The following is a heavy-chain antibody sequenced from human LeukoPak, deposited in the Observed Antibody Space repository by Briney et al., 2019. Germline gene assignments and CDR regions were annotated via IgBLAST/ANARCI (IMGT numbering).Heavy chain of an antibody. CDR2: INPSGGST. V-gene: IGHV1-46*01. J-gene: IGHJ4*02. Sequence: ASVKVSCKASGYTFTSYYMHWVRQAPGQGLEWMGIINPSGGSTSYAQKFQGRVTMTRDTSTSTVYMELSSLRSEDTAVYYCARDAPDADYDILTGYYPYFDYGGQGTLVTVSS. CDR3: ARDAPDADYDILTGYYPYFDY. CDR1: GYTFTSYY. D-gene: IGHD3-9*01.